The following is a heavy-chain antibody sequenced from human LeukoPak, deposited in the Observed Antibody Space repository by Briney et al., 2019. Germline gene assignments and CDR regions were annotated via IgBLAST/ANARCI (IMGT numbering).Heavy chain of an antibody. D-gene: IGHD1-7*01. V-gene: IGHV1-69*13. CDR2: IIPIFGTA. CDR1: GGTFSSYA. J-gene: IGHJ5*02. Sequence: SVKVSCKASGGTFSSYAISWVRQAPGQGLECMGGIIPIFGTANYAQKFQGRVTITADESTSTAYMELSSLRSEDTAVYYCASGAEEDNWNYGWFDPWGQGTLVTVSS. CDR3: ASGAEEDNWNYGWFDP.